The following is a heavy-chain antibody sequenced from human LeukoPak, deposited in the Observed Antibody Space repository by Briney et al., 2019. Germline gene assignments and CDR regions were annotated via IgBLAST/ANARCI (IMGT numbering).Heavy chain of an antibody. J-gene: IGHJ4*02. D-gene: IGHD4-17*01. CDR2: IYYSGST. CDR1: GGSISSGDYY. Sequence: PSETLPLTCTVSGGSISSGDYYWSWIRQPPGKGLEWIGYIYYSGSTYYNPSLKSRVTISVDTSKNQFSLKLSSVTAADTAVYYCASYGDLTGFDYWGQGTLVTVSS. CDR3: ASYGDLTGFDY. V-gene: IGHV4-30-4*01.